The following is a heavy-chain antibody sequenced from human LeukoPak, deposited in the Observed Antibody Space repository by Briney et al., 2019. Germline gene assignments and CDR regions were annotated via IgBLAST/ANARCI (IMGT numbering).Heavy chain of an antibody. CDR2: ISASGDVT. V-gene: IGHV3-23*01. CDR3: AKSLLTTASGTGRAFDI. Sequence: GGSLRLSCEASRFSFSAYPMGWVRRAPGKGLEWASGISASGDVTFHADPLQGRFTISRDNSKNTLYLQMNSLRAEDTAEYYCAKSLLTTASGTGRAFDIWGQGTMVTVSA. D-gene: IGHD1-26*01. J-gene: IGHJ3*02. CDR1: RFSFSAYP.